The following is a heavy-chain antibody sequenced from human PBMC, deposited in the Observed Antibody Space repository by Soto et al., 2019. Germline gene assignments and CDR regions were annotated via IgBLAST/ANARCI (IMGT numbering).Heavy chain of an antibody. CDR2: ISAGGGGT. CDR1: GFTLTRSA. J-gene: IGHJ4*01. V-gene: IGHV3-23*01. CDR3: AKDMGQWVETFDY. Sequence: PGGSLRLSCAGSGFTLTRSAVSWVRQAPGKGLEWVSGISAGGGGTYYADSVEGRFTISRDISKNTVYLQMNGLRVEDTAVYYCAKDMGQWVETFDYCGHGTLVTVSS. D-gene: IGHD6-19*01.